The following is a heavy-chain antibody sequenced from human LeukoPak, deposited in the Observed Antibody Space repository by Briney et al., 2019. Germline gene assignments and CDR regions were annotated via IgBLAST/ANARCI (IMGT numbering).Heavy chain of an antibody. CDR1: VGSISSYY. CDR3: ASSRYYYDSSGYTLDYYYYYMDV. V-gene: IGHV4-4*09. CDR2: IYTSGST. J-gene: IGHJ6*03. D-gene: IGHD3-22*01. Sequence: SETLSLTCTVSVGSISSYYWSWIRQPPGKGLEWIGYIYTSGSTNYNPSLKSRVIISVDTSKNQFSLKLSSVTAADTAVYYCASSRYYYDSSGYTLDYYYYYMDVWGKGTTVTVSS.